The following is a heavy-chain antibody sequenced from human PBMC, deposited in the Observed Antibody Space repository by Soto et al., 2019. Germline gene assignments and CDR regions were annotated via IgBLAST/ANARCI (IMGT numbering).Heavy chain of an antibody. J-gene: IGHJ3*02. V-gene: IGHV4-59*01. Sequence: RSETLSLTCTVFGASIRNCYWGWVRQPDVKGLEWIGYISYSGITNYNTSLKSRVTIPVDTSKTQFSLNLSSVTAADTAIYYCARQHENNYGPTRFDIWGQGTMVTVSS. D-gene: IGHD3-10*01. CDR3: ARQHENNYGPTRFDI. CDR2: ISYSGIT. CDR1: GASIRNCY.